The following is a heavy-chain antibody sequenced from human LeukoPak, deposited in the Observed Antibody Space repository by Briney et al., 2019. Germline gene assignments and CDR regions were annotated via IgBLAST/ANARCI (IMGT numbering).Heavy chain of an antibody. D-gene: IGHD3-22*01. CDR3: AREMLYYYDSSGCDY. Sequence: GSSVKVSCKAAGGTFSSYATSWVRQAPGEGLEWVGRIIPVFGTANYAQKLQGRVTITTDESTRTAYMELSNLRAEDTAVYYCAREMLYYYDSSGCDYWGQGTLVTVSS. CDR1: GGTFSSYA. V-gene: IGHV1-69*05. CDR2: IIPVFGTA. J-gene: IGHJ4*02.